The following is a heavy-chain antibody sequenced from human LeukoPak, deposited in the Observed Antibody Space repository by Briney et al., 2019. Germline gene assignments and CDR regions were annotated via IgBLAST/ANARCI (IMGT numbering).Heavy chain of an antibody. V-gene: IGHV1-69*06. CDR3: ACQIEGGATHRGFYYYMDV. J-gene: IGHJ6*03. D-gene: IGHD1-26*01. CDR1: GGTFSSYA. CDR2: IIPMFGTA. Sequence: GASVKVSCKASGGTFSSYAISWVRQAPGQGLEWMGGIIPMFGTANYAQKIQGRVTITADKSTSQAYMELSSRRSEDTAVYYCACQIEGGATHRGFYYYMDVWGKGTTVTVSS.